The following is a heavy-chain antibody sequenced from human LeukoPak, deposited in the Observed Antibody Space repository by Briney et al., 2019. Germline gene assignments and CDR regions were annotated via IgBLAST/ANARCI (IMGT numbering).Heavy chain of an antibody. J-gene: IGHJ4*02. CDR3: ATDPGPQLGYDS. Sequence: GGSLRLSCAASEFTSTSYGMHWVRQAPGRGLEWVTHISSDGIQKYYADSVKGRFTISRDNSNNTLFLQMNGLRPEDTAVYYCATDPGPQLGYDSWGQGTLVTVSS. V-gene: IGHV3-30*03. D-gene: IGHD1-1*01. CDR1: EFTSTSYG. CDR2: ISSDGIQK.